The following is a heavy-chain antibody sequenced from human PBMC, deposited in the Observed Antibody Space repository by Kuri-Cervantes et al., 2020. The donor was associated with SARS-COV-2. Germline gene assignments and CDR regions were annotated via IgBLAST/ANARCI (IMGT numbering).Heavy chain of an antibody. D-gene: IGHD1-26*01. CDR2: IYSGGSST. J-gene: IGHJ4*02. CDR3: AKGGAALQDYFDY. V-gene: IGHV3-23*03. CDR1: GFTFSSYA. Sequence: ETLSLTCAASGFTFSSYAMSWVRQAPGKGLEWVSVIYSGGSSTYYADSVKGRFTISRDNSKNTLYLQMNSLRAEDTAVYYCAKGGAALQDYFDYWGQGTLVTVSS.